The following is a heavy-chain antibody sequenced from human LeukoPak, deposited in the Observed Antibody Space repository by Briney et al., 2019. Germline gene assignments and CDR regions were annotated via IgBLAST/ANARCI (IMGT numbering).Heavy chain of an antibody. CDR3: ARRVTSNWFDP. D-gene: IGHD2-21*02. V-gene: IGHV4-59*08. J-gene: IGHJ5*02. Sequence: SETLSLTCTVSGGSISSYYWSWIRQPPGKGLEWIGYMYYSGSTNYNPSLKSRVTISVDTSKNQFSLKLSSVTAADTAVYYCARRVTSNWFDPWGQGTLATVSS. CDR1: GGSISSYY. CDR2: MYYSGST.